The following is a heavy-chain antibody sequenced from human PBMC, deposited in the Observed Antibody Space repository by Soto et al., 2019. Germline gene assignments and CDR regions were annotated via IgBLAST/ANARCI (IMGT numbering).Heavy chain of an antibody. V-gene: IGHV3-33*01. J-gene: IGHJ6*02. D-gene: IGHD3-3*01. CDR1: GFTFSSYG. CDR2: IWYDGSNK. CDR3: ARGSDFWSGYWPHYYYYGMDV. Sequence: PGGSLRLSCAASGFTFSSYGMHWVRQAPGKGLEWVAVIWYDGSNKYYADSVKGRFTISRDNSKNTLYLQMNSLRAEDTAVYYCARGSDFWSGYWPHYYYYGMDVWGQGTTVTVSS.